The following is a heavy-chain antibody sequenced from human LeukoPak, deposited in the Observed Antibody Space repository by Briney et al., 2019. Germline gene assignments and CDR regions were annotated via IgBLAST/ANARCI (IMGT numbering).Heavy chain of an antibody. Sequence: ASVKVSCKASGYSFTSYGISWVRQAPGQGLEWVGWISGYNANTNYAQNFPDRVTMTTDTSTSTVYMELRSLRSDDTAVYYCARDRAAGSSDYWGQGTLVTVSS. CDR2: ISGYNANT. CDR1: GYSFTSYG. D-gene: IGHD2-15*01. V-gene: IGHV1-18*01. J-gene: IGHJ4*02. CDR3: ARDRAAGSSDY.